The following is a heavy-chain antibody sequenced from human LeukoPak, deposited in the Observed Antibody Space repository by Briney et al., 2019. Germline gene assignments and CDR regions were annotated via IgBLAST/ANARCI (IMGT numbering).Heavy chain of an antibody. D-gene: IGHD6-19*01. V-gene: IGHV4-4*07. CDR2: IYATGST. J-gene: IGHJ4*02. Sequence: SETLSLTCTVSGGSISGYYWSWLRQPAGKGLEWIGRIYATGSTDYNPSLKSRVTMSEDGSKNQVSLRLNSVTAADTAVYYCARTGSGWDTAPRFDYWGQGTLVTVSS. CDR3: ARTGSGWDTAPRFDY. CDR1: GGSISGYY.